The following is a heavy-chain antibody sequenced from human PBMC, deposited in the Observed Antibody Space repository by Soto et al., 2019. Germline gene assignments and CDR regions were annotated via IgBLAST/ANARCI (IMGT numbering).Heavy chain of an antibody. D-gene: IGHD3-22*01. Sequence: PGESLKISCKGSGYSFTSYWISWVRQMPGKGLEWMGRIDPSDSYTNYSPSFQVHVTISADKSISTAYLQWSSLKASDTAMYYCARHGDSSGYTSFYYYYGMDVWGQGTTVTVSS. CDR1: GYSFTSYW. V-gene: IGHV5-10-1*01. CDR3: ARHGDSSGYTSFYYYYGMDV. CDR2: IDPSDSYT. J-gene: IGHJ6*02.